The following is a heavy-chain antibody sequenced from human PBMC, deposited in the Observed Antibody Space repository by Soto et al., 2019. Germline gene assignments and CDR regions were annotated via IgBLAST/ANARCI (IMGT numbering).Heavy chain of an antibody. CDR1: GFTFSTYT. V-gene: IGHV3-23*01. J-gene: IGHJ4*02. CDR3: AKDLRPDGAYDFDY. D-gene: IGHD5-12*01. Sequence: EVQLLESGGGFVQPGGSLRLSCAASGFTFSTYTMSWVRQAPGKGREWVPTIIGIVTTYYADSVKGRFTISRDNSKNTLHLQMSSLRADDTAVYYCAKDLRPDGAYDFDYWGQGTLVTVSS. CDR2: IIGIVTT.